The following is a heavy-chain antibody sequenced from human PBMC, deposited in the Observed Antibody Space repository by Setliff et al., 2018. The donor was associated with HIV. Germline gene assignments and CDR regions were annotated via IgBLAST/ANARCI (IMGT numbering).Heavy chain of an antibody. V-gene: IGHV1-2*06. D-gene: IGHD2-8*01. CDR3: ATKVYCTNGVCLDAFDI. Sequence: ASVKVSCKASGYTITAYFMHWVRQAPGQGLEWMGRIIPNGGGTNYAQKFQGRVTMTRDTSISTGYMELSRLRSDDTAVYYCATKVYCTNGVCLDAFDIWGQGTMVTVSS. J-gene: IGHJ3*02. CDR1: GYTITAYF. CDR2: IIPNGGGT.